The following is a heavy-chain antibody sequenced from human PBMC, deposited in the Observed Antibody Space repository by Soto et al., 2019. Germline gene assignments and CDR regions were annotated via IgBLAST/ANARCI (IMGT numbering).Heavy chain of an antibody. J-gene: IGHJ4*02. CDR2: ISGSGGST. D-gene: IGHD3-3*01. CDR3: AKVSDDFWSGYYPIYFDY. CDR1: GFTFSSYA. V-gene: IGHV3-23*01. Sequence: PGGSLRLSCAASGFTFSSYAMSWVRQAPGKGLEWVSAISGSGGSTYYADSVKGRFTISRDNSKNTLYLQMNSLRAEDTAVYYCAKVSDDFWSGYYPIYFDYWGQGTLVTVSS.